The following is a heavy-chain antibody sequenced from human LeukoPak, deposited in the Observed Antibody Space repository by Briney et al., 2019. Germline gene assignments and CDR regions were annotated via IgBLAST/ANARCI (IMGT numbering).Heavy chain of an antibody. CDR2: IIPIFGTA. Sequence: SVKVSCKASGYTFTSYGISWVRQAPGQGLEWMGGIIPIFGTANYAQKFQGRVTITADESTSTAYMELSSLRSGDTAVYYCARGIQEFDYWGQGTLVTVSS. CDR1: GYTFTSYG. D-gene: IGHD2-21*01. J-gene: IGHJ4*02. CDR3: ARGIQEFDY. V-gene: IGHV1-69*13.